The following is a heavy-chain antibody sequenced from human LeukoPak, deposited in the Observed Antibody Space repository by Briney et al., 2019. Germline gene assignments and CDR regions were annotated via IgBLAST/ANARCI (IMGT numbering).Heavy chain of an antibody. V-gene: IGHV4-39*07. D-gene: IGHD1-14*01. CDR1: GGSISSSNYY. CDR2: INHSGST. Sequence: PSETLSLTCTVSGGSISSSNYYWSWIRQSPGKGLEWIGEINHSGSTYYNPSLKSRVTMSVDTSKNQFSLNLSSVTAADTAVYYCAREAATEPHYYYYMDVWGKGTTVTVSS. CDR3: AREAATEPHYYYYMDV. J-gene: IGHJ6*03.